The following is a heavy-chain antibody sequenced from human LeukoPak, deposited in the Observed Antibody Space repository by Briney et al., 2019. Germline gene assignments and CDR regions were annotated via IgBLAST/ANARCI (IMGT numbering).Heavy chain of an antibody. Sequence: SETLSLTCTVSGGPISSYYWSWIRQPPGKGLEWIGYIYYSGSTNYNPSLKSRVTISVDTSKNQFSLKLSSVTAADTAVYYCARDSSGSYYNWGQGTLVTVSS. V-gene: IGHV4-59*01. CDR3: ARDSSGSYYN. CDR2: IYYSGST. D-gene: IGHD1-26*01. CDR1: GGPISSYY. J-gene: IGHJ4*02.